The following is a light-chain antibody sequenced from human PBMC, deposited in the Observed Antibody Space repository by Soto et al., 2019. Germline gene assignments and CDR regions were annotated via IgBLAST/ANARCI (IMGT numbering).Light chain of an antibody. J-gene: IGKJ5*01. CDR1: QDISNS. CDR2: DAS. CDR3: QQYDNLPIT. Sequence: DIQITQSPPSLSVSVGDRVTITCQASQDISNSLNWYQQKPGKAPKLLIYDASNLETGVPSRFSGSGSGTDFTFTISSLQPEDIATYYCQQYDNLPITFGQGTRLEIK. V-gene: IGKV1-33*01.